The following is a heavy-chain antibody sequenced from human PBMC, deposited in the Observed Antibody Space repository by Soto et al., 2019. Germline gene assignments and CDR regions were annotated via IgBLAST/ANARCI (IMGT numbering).Heavy chain of an antibody. CDR2: IIPIFGTA. Sequence: SVKVSCKASGGTFSSYAISWVRQSPGQGLEWMGGIIPIFGTANYAQKFQGRVTITADESTSTAYMELSSLRSEDTAVYYCARGGYCSGGSCYSGINYYYYYGMDVWGQGTTVTVSS. J-gene: IGHJ6*02. CDR1: GGTFSSYA. V-gene: IGHV1-69*13. D-gene: IGHD2-15*01. CDR3: ARGGYCSGGSCYSGINYYYYYGMDV.